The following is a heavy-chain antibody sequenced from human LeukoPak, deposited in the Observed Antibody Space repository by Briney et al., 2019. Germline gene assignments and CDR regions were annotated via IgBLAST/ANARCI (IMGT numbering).Heavy chain of an antibody. CDR2: MSSSSSYI. CDR3: ARDIGYCSGGSCYSLALDC. Sequence: GGSLRLSCAASGFTFSSYSMNWLRQAPGKGLEWVSSMSSSSSYIYYADSVKGRFTISRDNAKNSLYLQVNSLRAEYTAVYYCARDIGYCSGGSCYSLALDCWGQGTLVTVSS. V-gene: IGHV3-21*01. J-gene: IGHJ4*02. D-gene: IGHD2-15*01. CDR1: GFTFSSYS.